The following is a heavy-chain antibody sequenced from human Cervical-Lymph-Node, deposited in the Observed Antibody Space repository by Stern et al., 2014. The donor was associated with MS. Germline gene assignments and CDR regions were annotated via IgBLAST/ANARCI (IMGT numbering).Heavy chain of an antibody. V-gene: IGHV1-69*17. J-gene: IGHJ6*02. Sequence: QVQLGQSGAEVKKPGSSVKVSCKASGGTFSKYPISWVRQAPGQGLEWMGGIIPLFGIVNYTQKFPGRITITADKSTSTAYMELSSLRSEDTAAYYCARGGIVVVVAAARDYYYGMDVWGQGTTVTVSS. D-gene: IGHD2-15*01. CDR2: IIPLFGIV. CDR1: GGTFSKYP. CDR3: ARGGIVVVVAAARDYYYGMDV.